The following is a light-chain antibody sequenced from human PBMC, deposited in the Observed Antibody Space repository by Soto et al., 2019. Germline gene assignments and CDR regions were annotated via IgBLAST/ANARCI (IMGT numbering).Light chain of an antibody. CDR1: QSVLYSSNNKNY. Sequence: DIVMTQSPDSLAVSLGERATINCKSSQSVLYSSNNKNYLAWYQQKPGQPPKLLIYWASTREPGVPDRFSGSGSGTDFTLTISSLQAEDVAVYYCQQYYSTPPTFCQGTKVEIK. CDR3: QQYYSTPPT. V-gene: IGKV4-1*01. CDR2: WAS. J-gene: IGKJ1*01.